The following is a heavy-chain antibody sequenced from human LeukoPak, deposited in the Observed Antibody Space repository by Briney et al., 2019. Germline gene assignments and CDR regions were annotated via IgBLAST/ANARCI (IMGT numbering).Heavy chain of an antibody. V-gene: IGHV3-9*03. Sequence: GRSLRLSCAASGFTFDDYAMHWVRQAPGKGLEWVSGICWNSGSIGYADSVKGRFTISRDNAKNSLYLQMNSLRAEDMALYYCAKDNSGSLDYWGQGTLVTVSS. D-gene: IGHD1-26*01. CDR2: ICWNSGSI. CDR3: AKDNSGSLDY. CDR1: GFTFDDYA. J-gene: IGHJ4*02.